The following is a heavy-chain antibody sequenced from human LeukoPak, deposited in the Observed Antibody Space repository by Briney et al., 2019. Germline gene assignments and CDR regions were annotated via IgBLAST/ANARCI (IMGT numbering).Heavy chain of an antibody. CDR1: GGSISSGDYS. Sequence: PSETLSLTCTVSGGSISSGDYSWSWIRQPPGKGLEWIGYIYYSGSTYYNPSLKSRVTISVDTSKNQFSLKLSSVTAADTAVYYCASGLRYFDWLLYGGFDPWGQGTLVTVSS. V-gene: IGHV4-30-4*01. CDR2: IYYSGST. D-gene: IGHD3-9*01. J-gene: IGHJ5*02. CDR3: ASGLRYFDWLLYGGFDP.